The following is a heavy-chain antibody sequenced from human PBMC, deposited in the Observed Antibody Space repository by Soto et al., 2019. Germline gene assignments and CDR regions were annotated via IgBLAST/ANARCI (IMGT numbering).Heavy chain of an antibody. CDR3: ARAPMSSGWPYNWFDP. D-gene: IGHD6-19*01. Sequence: AASVKVSCKASGYTFTSYAMHWVRQAPGQRLEWMGWINAGNGNTKYSQKFQGRVTITRDTSASTAYMELSSLRSEDTAVYYCARAPMSSGWPYNWFDPWGQGTLVTVSS. J-gene: IGHJ5*02. CDR1: GYTFTSYA. V-gene: IGHV1-3*01. CDR2: INAGNGNT.